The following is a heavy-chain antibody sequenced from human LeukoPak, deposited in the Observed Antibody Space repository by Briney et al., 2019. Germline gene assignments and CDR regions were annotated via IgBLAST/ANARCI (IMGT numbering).Heavy chain of an antibody. Sequence: GGSLRLSCAASGFTFSSYGMHWVRQAPGKGLEWVAFIRYDGSNKYYADSVKGRFTISRDNSKNTLYLQMNSLRAEDTAVYYCAKDLDCGDYGMAFDIWGQGTMVTVSS. CDR1: GFTFSSYG. CDR2: IRYDGSNK. CDR3: AKDLDCGDYGMAFDI. V-gene: IGHV3-30*02. J-gene: IGHJ3*02. D-gene: IGHD4-17*01.